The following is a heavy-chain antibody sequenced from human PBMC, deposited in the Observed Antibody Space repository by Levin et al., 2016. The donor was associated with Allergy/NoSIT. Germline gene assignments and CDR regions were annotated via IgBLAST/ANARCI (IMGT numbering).Heavy chain of an antibody. D-gene: IGHD6-6*01. Sequence: VRQAPGKGLEWVAVISYDGSNKYYADSVKGRFTISRDNSKNTLYLQMNSLRAEDTAVYYCARDLPLYSSSSFDYWGQGTLVTVSS. CDR2: ISYDGSNK. CDR3: ARDLPLYSSSSFDY. J-gene: IGHJ4*02. V-gene: IGHV3-30*04.